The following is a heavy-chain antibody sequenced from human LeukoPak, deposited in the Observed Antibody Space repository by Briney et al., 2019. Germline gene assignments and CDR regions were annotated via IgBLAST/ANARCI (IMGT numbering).Heavy chain of an antibody. CDR1: GFTFSSYA. V-gene: IGHV3-30*04. Sequence: GRSLRLSCAASGFTFSSYAMHWVRQAPGKGLEWVAVISYDGSNKYYADSVKGRFTISRDNSKNTLYLQMNSLRAEDTAVYYCASLGNYVHFDYWGQGTLVTVSS. CDR3: ASLGNYVHFDY. J-gene: IGHJ4*02. D-gene: IGHD4-11*01. CDR2: ISYDGSNK.